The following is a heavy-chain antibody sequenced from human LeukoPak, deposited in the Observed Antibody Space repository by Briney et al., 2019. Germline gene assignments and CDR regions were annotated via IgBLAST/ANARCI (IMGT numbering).Heavy chain of an antibody. CDR1: GGTFSSYA. J-gene: IGHJ4*02. Sequence: SVKVSFQASGGTFSSYAISWVRQPPGQGLEGMGRIISIFGTANYAQKVQDGVTNTTDASIREPHMLPSSLSSEDTPGSYFAREASGMIVVAYYFDCWGQVALVTVSS. CDR2: IISIFGTA. D-gene: IGHD3-22*01. V-gene: IGHV1-69*05. CDR3: AREASGMIVVAYYFDC.